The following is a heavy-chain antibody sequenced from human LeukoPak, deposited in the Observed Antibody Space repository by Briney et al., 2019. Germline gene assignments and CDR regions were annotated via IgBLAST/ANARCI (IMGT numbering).Heavy chain of an antibody. CDR3: ARAGYSSSWNDY. J-gene: IGHJ4*02. Sequence: ASVKVSCKASGYTFTGYYMHWVRQAPGQGLEWMGWINPNSGGTNYAQKFQGRATMTRDTSISTAYMELSRLRPDDTAVYYCARAGYSSSWNDYWGQGTLVTVSS. D-gene: IGHD6-13*01. V-gene: IGHV1-2*02. CDR2: INPNSGGT. CDR1: GYTFTGYY.